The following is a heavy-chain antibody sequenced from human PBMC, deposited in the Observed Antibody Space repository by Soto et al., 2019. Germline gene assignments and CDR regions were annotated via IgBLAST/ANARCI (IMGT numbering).Heavy chain of an antibody. J-gene: IGHJ4*02. CDR2: LSAYNANT. V-gene: IGHV1-18*01. CDR3: ARDFLPLSLVISTLDY. Sequence: GASVEVSWKASGYTFASYGIIWVRQAHGHGLEWMGWLSAYNANTTYAQKLQGRVTMTTDTSTSTAYMELRSLRSDDTAVYYCARDFLPLSLVISTLDYWGQGTLVTVSS. D-gene: IGHD3-9*01. CDR1: GYTFASYG.